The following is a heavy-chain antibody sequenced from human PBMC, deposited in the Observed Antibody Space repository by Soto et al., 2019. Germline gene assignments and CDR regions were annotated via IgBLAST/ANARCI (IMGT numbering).Heavy chain of an antibody. CDR2: IIPIFGTA. D-gene: IGHD5-18*01. V-gene: IGHV1-69*13. CDR1: GDTFSSYA. J-gene: IGHJ6*02. CDR3: ARGNLLGYSYGYYDYYYGMDV. Sequence: SVKVSCKASGDTFSSYAISRVRQAPGQGLEWMGGIIPIFGTANYAQKFQGRVTITADESTSTAYMELSSLRSEDTAVYYCARGNLLGYSYGYYDYYYGMDVWGQGTTVTVSS.